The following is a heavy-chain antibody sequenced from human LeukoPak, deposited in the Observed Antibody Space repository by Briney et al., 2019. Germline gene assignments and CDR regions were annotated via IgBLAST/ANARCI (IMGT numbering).Heavy chain of an antibody. D-gene: IGHD3-10*01. V-gene: IGHV3-49*04. Sequence: GGSLRLSCTAPGFTFGDYAMSWVRQAPGKGLEWVGFIRSKTYSGTTEYAASVKGRFTISRDDSKSIAYLQVNSLKTEDTAVYYCTGSFGELSFFAHWGQGTLVTVSS. CDR1: GFTFGDYA. CDR3: TGSFGELSFFAH. CDR2: IRSKTYSGTT. J-gene: IGHJ4*02.